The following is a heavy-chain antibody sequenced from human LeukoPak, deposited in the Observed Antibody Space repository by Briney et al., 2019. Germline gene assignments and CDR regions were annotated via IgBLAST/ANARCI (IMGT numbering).Heavy chain of an antibody. CDR2: INPKSGDT. CDR3: AKGNYYFDY. Sequence: ASVKVSCTASGYSFTGYYVHWVRQAPGQGLEWMGRINPKSGDTHSAQNFQGRVTMTRDTSITTTYMELSRLTSDDTAVYYCAKGNYYFDYWGQGTLVTVSS. J-gene: IGHJ4*02. V-gene: IGHV1-2*06. CDR1: GYSFTGYY.